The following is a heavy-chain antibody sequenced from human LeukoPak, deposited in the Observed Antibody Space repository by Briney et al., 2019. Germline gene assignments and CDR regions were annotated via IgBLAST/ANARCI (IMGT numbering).Heavy chain of an antibody. CDR1: GGSFSGYY. J-gene: IGHJ4*02. CDR3: ARDRVTMVRGVRRAPIDY. CDR2: INHSGST. V-gene: IGHV4-34*01. D-gene: IGHD3-10*01. Sequence: PSETLSLTCAVYGGSFSGYYWSWIRQPPGKGLEWIGEINHSGSTNYNPSLKSRVTISVDTSKNQFSLKLSSVTAADTAVYYCARDRVTMVRGVRRAPIDYWGQGTLVTVSS.